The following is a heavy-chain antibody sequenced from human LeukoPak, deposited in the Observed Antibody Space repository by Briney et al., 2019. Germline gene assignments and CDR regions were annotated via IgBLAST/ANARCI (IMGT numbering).Heavy chain of an antibody. D-gene: IGHD3-9*01. Sequence: GESLKISCKGSGYSFTSYWIGWVRQMPGKGLEWMGIIYRGDSDTRYSPSFQGQVTISADKSISTAYLQWSSLKASDTAMYYCARGHLVERYFDWVSDAFDIWGQATMVTVSS. V-gene: IGHV5-51*01. CDR3: ARGHLVERYFDWVSDAFDI. CDR2: IYRGDSDT. CDR1: GYSFTSYW. J-gene: IGHJ3*02.